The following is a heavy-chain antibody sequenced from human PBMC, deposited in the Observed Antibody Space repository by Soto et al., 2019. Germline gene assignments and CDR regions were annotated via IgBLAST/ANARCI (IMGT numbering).Heavy chain of an antibody. D-gene: IGHD2-15*01. CDR2: IGADNGDT. V-gene: IGHV1-18*01. CDR1: GYTFSTYG. J-gene: IGHJ4*02. CDR3: ARDLGGWPDY. Sequence: ASVKVSCKASGYTFSTYGFSWVRQAPGQGLEWMGWIGADNGDTNYAQNFQGRVTMTTDTSTTTSYMELRSLTSDDTAVYFCARDLGGWPDYWGQGTLVTVSS.